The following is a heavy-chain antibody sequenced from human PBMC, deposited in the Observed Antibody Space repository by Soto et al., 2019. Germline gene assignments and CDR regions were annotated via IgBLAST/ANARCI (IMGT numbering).Heavy chain of an antibody. J-gene: IGHJ4*02. CDR3: ARSTSTIGARLDS. V-gene: IGHV1-2*02. Sequence: ASVKVSCKASGYTFSGYYIHWVRQAPGQGLEWMGWINPNSGDTNYAQKFQGRVAMTRDTSISTAYMELSWLTSDDTAIYYCARSTSTIGARLDSWGQGTLVTVSS. CDR1: GYTFSGYY. CDR2: INPNSGDT. D-gene: IGHD6-6*01.